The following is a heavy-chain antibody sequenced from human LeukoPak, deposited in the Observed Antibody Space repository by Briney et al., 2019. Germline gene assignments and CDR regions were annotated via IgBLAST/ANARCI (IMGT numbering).Heavy chain of an antibody. J-gene: IGHJ4*02. V-gene: IGHV3-23*01. CDR2: ISGSGGNT. CDR3: AKGLRGSSYDY. D-gene: IGHD6-13*01. CDR1: GFTFNNFA. Sequence: PGGSLRPSCGASGFTFNNFAMSWVRQAPGKGLEWVSGISGSGGNTHYADSVKGRFTISRDNSKNMLYLQMNSLRAEDTAVYYCAKGLRGSSYDYWGQGTLVTVSS.